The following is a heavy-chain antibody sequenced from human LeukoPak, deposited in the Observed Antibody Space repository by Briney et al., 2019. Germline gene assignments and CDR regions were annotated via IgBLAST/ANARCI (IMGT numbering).Heavy chain of an antibody. J-gene: IGHJ2*01. CDR3: ARDRRYYDSSGYYFHWYFDL. CDR1: GFTVSSNY. D-gene: IGHD3-22*01. Sequence: PGGSLTLSCAASGFTVSSNYMSWVRQAPGKGLEWVSVIYSGVSTYYADSVKGRFTISRDNSKNTLYLQMNSLRAEDTALYCCARDRRYYDSSGYYFHWYFDLWGRGTLVTVSS. V-gene: IGHV3-53*01. CDR2: IYSGVST.